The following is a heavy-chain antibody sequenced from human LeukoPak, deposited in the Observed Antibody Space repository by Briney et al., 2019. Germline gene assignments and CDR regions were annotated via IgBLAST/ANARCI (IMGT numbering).Heavy chain of an antibody. CDR1: GFTFSNYD. D-gene: IGHD2-8*01. Sequence: GGSLRLSCAASGFTFSNYDMHWVRQATGKALEWVSAIDTAGGTYYPGSVKGRFTISRENSKNSLYLQMDTLRAEDTAVYFCVRELMGPGRYYYMDAWGKRTTVTVSS. V-gene: IGHV3-13*01. CDR3: VRELMGPGRYYYMDA. J-gene: IGHJ6*03. CDR2: IDTAGGT.